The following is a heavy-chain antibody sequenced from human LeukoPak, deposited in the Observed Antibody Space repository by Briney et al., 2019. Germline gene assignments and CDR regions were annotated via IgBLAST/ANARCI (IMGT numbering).Heavy chain of an antibody. J-gene: IGHJ4*02. CDR3: AKDQGEYQLLFTLDY. D-gene: IGHD2-2*01. CDR1: GFTFSSYG. V-gene: IGHV3-30*02. CDR2: IRYDGSNK. Sequence: GGSLRLSCAASGFTFSSYGMHWVRQAPGKGLEWVAFIRYDGSNKYYADSVKGRFTISRDNSKNTLYLQMNSLRAEDTAVYYCAKDQGEYQLLFTLDYWGQGTLVAVSS.